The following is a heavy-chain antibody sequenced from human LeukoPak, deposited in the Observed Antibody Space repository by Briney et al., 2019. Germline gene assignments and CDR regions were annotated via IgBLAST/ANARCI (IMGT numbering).Heavy chain of an antibody. CDR2: ISYDGSNK. J-gene: IGHJ4*02. CDR1: GFTFSSYA. CDR3: ARDGPHLGYCSGGSCSYYFDY. V-gene: IGHV3-30-3*01. D-gene: IGHD2-15*01. Sequence: GSLRLSCAASGFTFSSYAMHWVRQAPGKGLEWVAVISYDGSNKYYADSVKGRFTISRDNSKNTLYLQMNSLRAEDTAVYYCARDGPHLGYCSGGSCSYYFDYWGQGTLVTVSS.